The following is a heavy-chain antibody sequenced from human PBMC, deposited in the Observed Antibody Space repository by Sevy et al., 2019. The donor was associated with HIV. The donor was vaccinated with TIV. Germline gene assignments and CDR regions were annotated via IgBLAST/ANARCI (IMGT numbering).Heavy chain of an antibody. J-gene: IGHJ3*02. CDR1: GFTFSSYS. Sequence: GGSLSLSCAASGFTFSSYSMNWVRQAPGKGLEWVLSISSSSSYIYYADSVKGRFTISRDNAKNSLYLQMNSLRAEDTAVYYCARDLGGYGSGSYYDHDAFDIWGQGTMVTVSS. CDR2: ISSSSSYI. V-gene: IGHV3-21*01. D-gene: IGHD3-10*01. CDR3: ARDLGGYGSGSYYDHDAFDI.